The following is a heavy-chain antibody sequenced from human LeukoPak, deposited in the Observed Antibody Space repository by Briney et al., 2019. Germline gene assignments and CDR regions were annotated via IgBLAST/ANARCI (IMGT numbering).Heavy chain of an antibody. Sequence: ASVKVSCKASGYTVTSYGISWVRQAPAQGLEWMGWSSAYNGNTNYAHKLHGRVTITTDTSTSTAYMELRSLRSDDTPVYYCASDIGEGQLLLGGPIQNDYFDYWGQGTLAAVSS. J-gene: IGHJ4*02. CDR1: GYTVTSYG. D-gene: IGHD2-2*01. CDR2: SSAYNGNT. CDR3: ASDIGEGQLLLGGPIQNDYFDY. V-gene: IGHV1-18*01.